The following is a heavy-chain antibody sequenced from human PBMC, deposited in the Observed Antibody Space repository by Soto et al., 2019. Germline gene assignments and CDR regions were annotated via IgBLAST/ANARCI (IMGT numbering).Heavy chain of an antibody. J-gene: IGHJ6*02. CDR3: TTVVYGGNSAPKYGMDV. CDR2: VNTGGSST. CDR1: GFTFSSYA. Sequence: GGSLRLSCAASGFTFSSYAMSWVRLAPGKGLEWVSTVNTGGSSTFYADSVNGRFTISRDNSKNTLFLQMNSLRAEDTAIYYCTTVVYGGNSAPKYGMDVWGQGTTVTVSS. D-gene: IGHD4-17*01. V-gene: IGHV3-23*01.